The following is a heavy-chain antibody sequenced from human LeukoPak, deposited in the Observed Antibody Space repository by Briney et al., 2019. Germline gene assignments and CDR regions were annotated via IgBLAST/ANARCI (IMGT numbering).Heavy chain of an antibody. J-gene: IGHJ5*02. CDR3: ARGPPGRVYDTSKRALFDT. CDR1: GYTFSSYY. CDR2: VNPRGGGT. Sequence: GASVKVSCKASGYTFSSYYMHWVRQAPGQGREGMGIVNPRGGGTSYAQKFQGRVTMTSDTSTSTVFMQPSSLRSEDTAVYYCARGPPGRVYDTSKRALFDTWGQGTLVTVSS. D-gene: IGHD3-22*01. V-gene: IGHV1-46*01.